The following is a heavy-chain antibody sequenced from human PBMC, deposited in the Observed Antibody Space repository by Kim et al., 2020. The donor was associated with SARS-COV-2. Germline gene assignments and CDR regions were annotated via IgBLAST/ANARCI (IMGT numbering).Heavy chain of an antibody. Sequence: ADSVKGRFTISRDNSKNTLYLQMNSLRAEDTAVYYCAKVGGGKENWFDPWGQGTLVTVSS. D-gene: IGHD3-10*01. V-gene: IGHV3-23*01. J-gene: IGHJ5*02. CDR3: AKVGGGKENWFDP.